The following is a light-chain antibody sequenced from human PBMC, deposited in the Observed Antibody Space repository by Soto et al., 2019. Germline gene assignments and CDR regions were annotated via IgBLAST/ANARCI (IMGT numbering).Light chain of an antibody. Sequence: QSVLAQPASVSGSPGQSITISCTGTSSDVGGYNYVSWYQHHPGKAPKLMIYDVSNRPSGVSNRFSGSKSGNTASLTISGLQAEDEADYYCNSYTSSSTPYVFGTGNKVTVL. CDR3: NSYTSSSTPYV. CDR1: SSDVGGYNY. CDR2: DVS. V-gene: IGLV2-14*03. J-gene: IGLJ1*01.